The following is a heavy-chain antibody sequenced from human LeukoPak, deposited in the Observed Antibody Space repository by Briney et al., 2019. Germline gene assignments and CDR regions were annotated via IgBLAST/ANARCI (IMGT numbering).Heavy chain of an antibody. CDR3: ARDGGSCYSCVWFDP. V-gene: IGHV1-2*02. CDR2: INPNSGGT. J-gene: IGHJ5*02. Sequence: ASVKVSFKASGYTFTVYYMHWVRQAPGQGLEWMGWINPNSGGTNYAQKFQGRVTMTRDTSISTAYMELSRLRSDDTAVYYCARDGGSCYSCVWFDPWGQGTLVTVSS. D-gene: IGHD2-15*01. CDR1: GYTFTVYY.